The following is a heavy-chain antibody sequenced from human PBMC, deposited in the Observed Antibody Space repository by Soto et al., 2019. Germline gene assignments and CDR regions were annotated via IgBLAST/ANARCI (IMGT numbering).Heavy chain of an antibody. D-gene: IGHD6-13*01. V-gene: IGHV5-51*01. CDR2: IYPGDSDT. CDR1: GYSFTSYW. J-gene: IGHJ5*02. CDR3: ARGSSWYKGWFDP. Sequence: XEALKISCKGCGYSFTSYWIGWVRQMPGKGLEWMGIIYPGDSDTRYSPSFQGQVTISADKSISTAYLQWSSLKASDTAMYYCARGSSWYKGWFDPWGQGTLVTVSS.